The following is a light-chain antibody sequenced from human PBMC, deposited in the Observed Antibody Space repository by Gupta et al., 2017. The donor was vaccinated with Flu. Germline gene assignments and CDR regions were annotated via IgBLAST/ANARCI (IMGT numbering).Light chain of an antibody. CDR2: GAS. V-gene: IGKV3-20*01. CDR3: QHEGSSSLT. Sequence: EIVLTQSPGTLSLSPGERATLSCRASQSVSSSYLAWYQQKPGQAPRLLIYGASSRATGIPDRFSGSGSGTEFTLTISRLEPEDFAVYYCQHEGSSSLTFGHGTKVDIK. CDR1: QSVSSSY. J-gene: IGKJ3*01.